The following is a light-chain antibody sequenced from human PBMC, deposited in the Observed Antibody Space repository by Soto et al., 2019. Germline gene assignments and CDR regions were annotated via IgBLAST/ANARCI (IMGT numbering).Light chain of an antibody. CDR1: QSVSSY. J-gene: IGKJ4*01. V-gene: IGKV3-11*01. Sequence: EIVLTQSPATLSLSPGERATLSCRASQSVSSYLAWYQQKPGQAPRLLIYDASSRATGIPARFSGSGSGTDFTLTNSSLEPEDFAVYYCQQRSNWLFGGGTKVEIK. CDR3: QQRSNWL. CDR2: DAS.